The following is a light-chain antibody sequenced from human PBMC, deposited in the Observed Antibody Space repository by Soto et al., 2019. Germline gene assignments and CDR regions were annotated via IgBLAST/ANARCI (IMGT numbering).Light chain of an antibody. J-gene: IGLJ2*01. CDR2: RSD. V-gene: IGLV1-47*01. CDR1: SSTFANNY. CDR3: AAYTGHWNGPV. Sequence: QSALTQPPSVSGTPGQRVSISCSGDSSTFANNYVHWYQQVPGAAPKLLIYRSDQRPSGVPERFSGSKSGTSASLTISGLRPEDEAQYYCAAYTGHWNGPVFGGGTKLTVL.